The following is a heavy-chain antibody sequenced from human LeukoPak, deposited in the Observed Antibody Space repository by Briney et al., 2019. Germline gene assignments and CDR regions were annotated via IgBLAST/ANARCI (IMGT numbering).Heavy chain of an antibody. CDR1: GGSISSGSYY. CDR3: AREEYYDILTGYYKKPQWAFDI. D-gene: IGHD3-9*01. J-gene: IGHJ3*02. CDR2: IYTSGST. Sequence: PSETLSLTCTVSGGSISSGSYYWSWIRQPAGKGLEWIGRIYTSGSTNYNPSLKSRVTISVDTSKNRFALKLSSVTAADTAVYYCAREEYYDILTGYYKKPQWAFDIWGQGTMVTVSS. V-gene: IGHV4-61*02.